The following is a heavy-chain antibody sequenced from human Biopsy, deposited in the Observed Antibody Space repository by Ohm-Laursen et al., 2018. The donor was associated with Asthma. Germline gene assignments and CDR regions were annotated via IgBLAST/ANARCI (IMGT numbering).Heavy chain of an antibody. V-gene: IGHV4-61*01. CDR2: ISYSGCT. CDR3: ARAPTTLRYFDL. Sequence: SETLSLTCTVSGGSVSSGSYYWSWIRQPPGKGLAWVSYISYSGCTDYNPSLKSRLTISMDTSKNQFSLKLSSVTAADTAVYYCARAPTTLRYFDLWGRGTLVTVSS. J-gene: IGHJ2*01. CDR1: GGSVSSGSYY. D-gene: IGHD2-15*01.